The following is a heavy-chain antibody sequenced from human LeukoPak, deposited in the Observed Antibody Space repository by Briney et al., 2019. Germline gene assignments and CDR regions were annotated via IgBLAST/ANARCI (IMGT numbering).Heavy chain of an antibody. CDR1: GFTFSSYN. D-gene: IGHD1-1*01. CDR3: AKHNIDY. Sequence: PGGSLRLSCAASGFTFSSYNMNWVRRAPGKGLEWVSAISGSGSSTYYADSVKGRFTLSRDNSKNTLYLQMNSLRAEDTAVYYCAKHNIDYWGQGTLVTVSS. CDR2: ISGSGSST. V-gene: IGHV3-23*01. J-gene: IGHJ4*02.